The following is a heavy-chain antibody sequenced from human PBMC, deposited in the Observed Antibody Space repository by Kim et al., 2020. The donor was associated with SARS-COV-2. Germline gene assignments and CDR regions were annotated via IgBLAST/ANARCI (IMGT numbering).Heavy chain of an antibody. V-gene: IGHV3-33*01. CDR1: GFIFSSYA. D-gene: IGHD6-25*01. J-gene: IGHJ4*02. Sequence: GGSLRLSCTASGFIFSSYAMHWVRQAPGKGLEWVAVIWYDGNNKYYADSVEGRFTISRDNSKNTLFLQMNSLRVDDTAVYYCARAPSGISRDFDYWGQGSPVTVHS. CDR2: IWYDGNNK. CDR3: ARAPSGISRDFDY.